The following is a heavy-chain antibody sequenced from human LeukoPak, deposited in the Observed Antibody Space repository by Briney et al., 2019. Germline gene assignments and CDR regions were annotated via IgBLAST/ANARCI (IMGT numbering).Heavy chain of an antibody. D-gene: IGHD5-18*01. V-gene: IGHV3-23*01. J-gene: IGHJ4*02. Sequence: GGSLRLSCAASGFTFSSYAMSWVRQAPGKGPEWVSAISGSGGSTYYADSVKGRFTISRDNSKNTLYLQMNSLRAEDTAVYYCAKLRGYSYAIFDYWGQGTLVTVSS. CDR3: AKLRGYSYAIFDY. CDR1: GFTFSSYA. CDR2: ISGSGGST.